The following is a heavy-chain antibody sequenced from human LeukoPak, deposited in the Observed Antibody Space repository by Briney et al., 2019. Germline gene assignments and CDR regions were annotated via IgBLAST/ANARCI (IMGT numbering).Heavy chain of an antibody. Sequence: GGSLRLSCAASGFTFSSSGMHWVRQAPGKGLEWVAVISYDGSNKYYADSVKGRFTISRDNSKNTLYLQMNSLRAEDTAVYYCARLGIVVPDYWGQGTLVTVSS. D-gene: IGHD2-2*01. J-gene: IGHJ4*02. CDR2: ISYDGSNK. V-gene: IGHV3-30*03. CDR3: ARLGIVVPDY. CDR1: GFTFSSSG.